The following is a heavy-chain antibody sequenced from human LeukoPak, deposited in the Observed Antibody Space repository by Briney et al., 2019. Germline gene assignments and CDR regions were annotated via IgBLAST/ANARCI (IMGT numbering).Heavy chain of an antibody. CDR1: GFTFSSYA. D-gene: IGHD6-13*01. J-gene: IGHJ4*02. CDR3: AKTRPLDSSSWSHGDY. CDR2: ISGSGDST. V-gene: IGHV3-23*01. Sequence: GGSLRLSCAASGFTFSSYAMSWVRQAPGKGLEWVSAISGSGDSTYYGDSVKGRFTISRDNSRNTLYLQMNSLRAEDTAVYYCAKTRPLDSSSWSHGDYWGQGTLVTVSS.